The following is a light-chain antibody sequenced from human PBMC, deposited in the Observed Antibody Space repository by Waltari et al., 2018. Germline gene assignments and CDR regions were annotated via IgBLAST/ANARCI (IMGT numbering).Light chain of an antibody. J-gene: IGKJ2*01. V-gene: IGKV3-15*01. CDR3: LEYNNWPMFT. Sequence: EVVMTQSPATLSVSLGERATLSCRASQTVTFDLAWYQQKPGQAPRLLLFGASTRATGIPARFSGGGSWTEFTLSISSLQSEDSAVYYCLEYNNWPMFTFGQGTKLEIK. CDR2: GAS. CDR1: QTVTFD.